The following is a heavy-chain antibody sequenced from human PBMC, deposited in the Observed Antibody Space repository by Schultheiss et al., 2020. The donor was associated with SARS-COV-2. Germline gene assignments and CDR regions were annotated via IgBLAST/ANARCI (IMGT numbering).Heavy chain of an antibody. CDR1: GGSFSGYY. J-gene: IGHJ6*02. D-gene: IGHD1-14*01. CDR3: ARDPDPYYYYGMDV. Sequence: SETLSLTCAVYGGSFSGYYWSWIRQPPGKGLEWIGEINHSGSTNYSPSFQGHVTISADKSISTAYLQWSSLKASDTAMYYCARDPDPYYYYGMDVWGQGTTVTVSS. V-gene: IGHV4-34*01. CDR2: INHSGST.